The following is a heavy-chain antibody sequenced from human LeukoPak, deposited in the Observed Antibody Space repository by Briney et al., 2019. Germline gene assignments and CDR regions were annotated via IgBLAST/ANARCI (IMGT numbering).Heavy chain of an antibody. Sequence: SETLSLTCTVSGGSISSYYWSWIRQPPGKGLEWIGYIYYSGDTNYNPSLKSRVTISVDTSKNQFSLNLSSVTAADTAVYYCARQGGPEAFDIWGQGTMVTVSS. CDR2: IYYSGDT. CDR3: ARQGGPEAFDI. J-gene: IGHJ3*02. CDR1: GGSISSYY. V-gene: IGHV4-59*08.